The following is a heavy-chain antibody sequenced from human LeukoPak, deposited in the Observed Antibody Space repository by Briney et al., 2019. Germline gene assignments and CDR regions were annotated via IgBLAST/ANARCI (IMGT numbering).Heavy chain of an antibody. Sequence: PGGSLRLSCAASGFPFSSYSMSWVRQAPGKGLEWVSSISSGTSFIYYADSVKGRFTISRDNAKNSLYLQMNSLRAEDTAVYYCARGTTALMDVWGKGTTVTVSS. D-gene: IGHD2-21*02. J-gene: IGHJ6*03. V-gene: IGHV3-21*01. CDR1: GFPFSSYS. CDR3: ARGTTALMDV. CDR2: ISSGTSFI.